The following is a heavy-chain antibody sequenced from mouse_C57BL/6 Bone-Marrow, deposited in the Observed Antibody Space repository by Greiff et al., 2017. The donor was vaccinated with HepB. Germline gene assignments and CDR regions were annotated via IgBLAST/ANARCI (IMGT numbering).Heavy chain of an antibody. CDR3: ARRGYGSSFYAMDY. CDR2: ISSGGSYT. CDR1: GFTFSSYG. J-gene: IGHJ4*01. D-gene: IGHD1-1*01. V-gene: IGHV5-6*01. Sequence: EVHLVESGGDLVKPGGSLKLSCAASGFTFSSYGMSWVRQTPDKRLEWVATISSGGSYTYYPDSVKGRFTISRDNAKNTLYLQMSSLKSEDTAMYYCARRGYGSSFYAMDYWGQGTSVTVSS.